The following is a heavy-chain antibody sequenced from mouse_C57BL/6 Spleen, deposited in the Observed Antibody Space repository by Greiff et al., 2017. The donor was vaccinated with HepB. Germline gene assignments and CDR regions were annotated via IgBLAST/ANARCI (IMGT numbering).Heavy chain of an antibody. V-gene: IGHV5-4*01. CDR3: ASAVGEFAY. J-gene: IGHJ3*01. CDR2: ISDGGSYT. D-gene: IGHD3-3*01. CDR1: GFTFSSYA. Sequence: EVQLVESGGGLVKPGGSLKLSCAASGFTFSSYAMSWVRQTPEKRLEWVATISDGGSYTYYPDNVKGRFTISRDNAKNNLYLQMSHLKSEDTAMYYCASAVGEFAYWGKGTLVTVSA.